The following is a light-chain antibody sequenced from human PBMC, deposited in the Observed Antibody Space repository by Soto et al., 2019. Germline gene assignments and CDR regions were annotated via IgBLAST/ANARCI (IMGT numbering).Light chain of an antibody. Sequence: EIVMTQSPGTMSVSPGERATLSGRASQSVSVTLSWYQHKPGQAPRLLLYGVSTRSTGIPARFSGSESGTDFTLTSSSLQSEDFAVYYCQQNNNCPFTFGPGTNVDIK. CDR3: QQNNNCPFT. CDR2: GVS. J-gene: IGKJ3*01. CDR1: QSVSVT. V-gene: IGKV3-15*01.